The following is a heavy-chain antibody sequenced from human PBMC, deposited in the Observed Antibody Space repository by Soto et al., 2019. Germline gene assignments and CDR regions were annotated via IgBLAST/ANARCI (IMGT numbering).Heavy chain of an antibody. D-gene: IGHD3-10*01. CDR2: IIPIFGTA. Sequence: QVQLVQSGAEVKKPGSSVKVSCKASGGTFSSYAISWVRQAPGQGLEWMGGIIPIFGTANYAQKFQGRVTITADESTSTAYMELSSLRSEDTAVYYCAKLTRMVRVVWYWFDPWGQGTLVTVSS. CDR1: GGTFSSYA. J-gene: IGHJ5*02. CDR3: AKLTRMVRVVWYWFDP. V-gene: IGHV1-69*01.